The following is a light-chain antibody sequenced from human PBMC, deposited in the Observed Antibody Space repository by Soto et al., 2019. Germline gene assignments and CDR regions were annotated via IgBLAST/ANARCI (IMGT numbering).Light chain of an antibody. CDR1: QHISRY. Sequence: DIQMTQSPSSLSASVGDRVTITCRASQHISRYLNWYQQDPGRAPKLLIHGTSSLHSGVPSRFSGGGSGRDFTLTISTLQVEDFASYYCQQSFNTPWTFGQGTKVEIK. CDR2: GTS. J-gene: IGKJ1*01. V-gene: IGKV1-39*01. CDR3: QQSFNTPWT.